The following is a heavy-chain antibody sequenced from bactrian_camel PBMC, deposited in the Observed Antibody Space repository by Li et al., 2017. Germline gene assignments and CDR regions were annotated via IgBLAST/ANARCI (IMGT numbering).Heavy chain of an antibody. Sequence: HVQLVESGGGLVQPGGSLRLSCVASGFTFSSYRTYWVRQAPGKEREGVAVFYTDSGMTYYADSVKGRFTISYDKFKNTLYLQMNSLKPEDTAVYYCATAGLARVVAGKPQLTPADFGYWGQGTQVTVS. J-gene: IGHJ6*01. CDR1: GFTFSSYR. V-gene: IGHV3S1*01. CDR3: ATAGLARVVAGKPQLTPADFGY. D-gene: IGHD6*01. CDR2: FYTDSGMT.